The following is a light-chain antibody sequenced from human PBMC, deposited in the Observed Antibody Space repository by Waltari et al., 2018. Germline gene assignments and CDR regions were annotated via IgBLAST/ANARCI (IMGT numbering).Light chain of an antibody. Sequence: DIVMTQSPDSLAVSLGERATINCKSSQSVLYSSNNKNYLAWYQQKPGQPPKLLIYWASTRESGVPDRFSGSGSGTDFTLTISRLEPEDFAVYYCQKYGTSPRTFGQGTKVEIK. CDR3: QKYGTSPRT. CDR1: QSVLYSSNNKNY. V-gene: IGKV4-1*01. CDR2: WAS. J-gene: IGKJ1*01.